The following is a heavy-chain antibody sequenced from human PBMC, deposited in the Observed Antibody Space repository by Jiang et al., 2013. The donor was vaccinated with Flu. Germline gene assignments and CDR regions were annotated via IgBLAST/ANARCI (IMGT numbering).Heavy chain of an antibody. CDR2: IIPILGIA. Sequence: SSVKVSCKASGGTFSSYAISWVRQAPGQGLEWMGRIIPILGIANYAQKFQGRVTITADKSTSTAYMEPSSLRSEDTAVYYCARDRLGDIVVVPAAMFYYWGQGTLVTVSS. J-gene: IGHJ4*02. CDR1: GGTFSSYA. CDR3: ARDRLGDIVVVPAAMFYY. D-gene: IGHD2-2*01. V-gene: IGHV1-69*04.